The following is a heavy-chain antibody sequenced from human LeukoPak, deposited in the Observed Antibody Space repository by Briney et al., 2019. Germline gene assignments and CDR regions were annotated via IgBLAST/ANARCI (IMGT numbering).Heavy chain of an antibody. J-gene: IGHJ3*02. CDR3: ASRQHEPNSPFDM. V-gene: IGHV4-38-2*01. D-gene: IGHD1-14*01. CDR1: GYSISSGYY. CDR2: INRSGNT. Sequence: SETLSLTCAVSGYSISSGYYWGWIRQPPGKGLEWIVDINRSGNTYYSPSLKSRVAISVDTSKNQFSLKLTPVTAADTAVYYCASRQHEPNSPFDMWGQGTKVTVSS.